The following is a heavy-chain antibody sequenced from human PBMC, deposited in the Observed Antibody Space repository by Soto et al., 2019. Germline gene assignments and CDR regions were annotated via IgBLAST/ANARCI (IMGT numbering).Heavy chain of an antibody. CDR3: ARGAYSSSSFPPFDP. CDR2: INPDGGRT. Sequence: SVKVSCKASGYTCTIYYIHGVLQSPLQGPEWMGRINPDGGRTTYAQNFNGRVTMTRDTSASTVYMELSSLKFEDTAMYYCARGAYSSSSFPPFDPWGQGTLVTVSS. J-gene: IGHJ5*02. V-gene: IGHV1-46*01. D-gene: IGHD6-6*01. CDR1: GYTCTIYY.